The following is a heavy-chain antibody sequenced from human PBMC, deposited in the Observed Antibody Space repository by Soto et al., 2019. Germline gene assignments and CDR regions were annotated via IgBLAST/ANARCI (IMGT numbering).Heavy chain of an antibody. CDR1: GFTFSNAW. CDR3: TTDSSSTLGSFDY. V-gene: IGHV3-15*01. D-gene: IGHD6-6*01. CDR2: IKSKTDGGTT. Sequence: GGSLRLSXAASGFTFSNAWMSWVRQAPGKGLEWVGRIKSKTDGGTTDYAAPVKGRFTISRDDSKNTLYLQMNSLKTEDTAVYYCTTDSSSTLGSFDYWGQGTLVTVSS. J-gene: IGHJ4*02.